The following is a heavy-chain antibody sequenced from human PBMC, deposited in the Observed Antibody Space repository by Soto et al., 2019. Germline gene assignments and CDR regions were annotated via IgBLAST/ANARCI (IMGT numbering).Heavy chain of an antibody. D-gene: IGHD3-22*01. J-gene: IGHJ3*02. CDR2: VHYTGST. V-gene: IGHV4-59*01. CDR3: ARGYYDSNGQSNTFDI. Sequence: SETLSLTCTVSGASIRSSYWIWIRQSPGKGLEWIGFVHYTGSTNYNPSLKGRVTISVDTSKNQFSLRLTSVTAADTAVYYCARGYYDSNGQSNTFDIWGQGTMVTVSS. CDR1: GASIRSSY.